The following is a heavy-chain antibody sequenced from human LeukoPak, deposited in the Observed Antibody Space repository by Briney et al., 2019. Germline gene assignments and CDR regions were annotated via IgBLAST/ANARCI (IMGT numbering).Heavy chain of an antibody. D-gene: IGHD6-13*01. Sequence: VASVKVSCKASGYTFTSYDINWVRQATAQGLEWMGWMNPNSGNTGYAQKFQGRVTMTRNTSISTAYMELSSLRSEDTAVYYCARVDSSSWYHYYLDVWGKGTTVTVSS. CDR3: ARVDSSSWYHYYLDV. V-gene: IGHV1-8*01. CDR1: GYTFTSYD. J-gene: IGHJ6*03. CDR2: MNPNSGNT.